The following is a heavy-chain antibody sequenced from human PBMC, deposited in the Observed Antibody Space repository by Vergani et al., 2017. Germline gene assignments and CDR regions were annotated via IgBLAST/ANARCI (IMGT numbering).Heavy chain of an antibody. CDR1: GGTFSSYT. CDR3: AREGCSGGSCYSYYYGMDV. V-gene: IGHV1-69*04. D-gene: IGHD2-15*01. Sequence: QVYLEQSGLEVKKPGSSVKVSCKASGGTFSSYTISWVRQAPGQGLEWMGRIIPILGIANYAQKFQGRVTITADKSTSTAYMELSSLRSEDTAVYYCAREGCSGGSCYSYYYGMDVWGQGTTVTVSS. CDR2: IIPILGIA. J-gene: IGHJ6*02.